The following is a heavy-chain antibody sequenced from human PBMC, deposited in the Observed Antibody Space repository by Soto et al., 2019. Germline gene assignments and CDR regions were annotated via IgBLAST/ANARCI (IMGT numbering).Heavy chain of an antibody. D-gene: IGHD1-20*01. CDR3: ATSSGITGTSDY. CDR1: GYTLTELS. Sequence: ASVKVSCKVSGYTLTELSMHWVRQAPGKGLEWMGGFDPEDGETIYAQKFQGRVTMTEDTSTDAAYMELGSLRSEDTAVYYCATSSGITGTSDYWGQGTLVTVSS. CDR2: FDPEDGET. V-gene: IGHV1-24*01. J-gene: IGHJ4*02.